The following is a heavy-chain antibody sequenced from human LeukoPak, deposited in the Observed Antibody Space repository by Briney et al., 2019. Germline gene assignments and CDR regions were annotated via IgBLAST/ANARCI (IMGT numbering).Heavy chain of an antibody. Sequence: SETLSLTCTVSGDSVNTNTYYWGWIRQPPGKGLEWIGSGYSSGSTYYNPSLKSRVTISVDTSKNQFSLTLTSVTAADTAIYFCVTVSTIHYYFAYWAREPWSPSPQ. CDR3: VTVSTIHYYFAY. CDR1: GDSVNTNTYY. V-gene: IGHV4-39*01. CDR2: GYSSGST. J-gene: IGHJ4*02. D-gene: IGHD1/OR15-1a*01.